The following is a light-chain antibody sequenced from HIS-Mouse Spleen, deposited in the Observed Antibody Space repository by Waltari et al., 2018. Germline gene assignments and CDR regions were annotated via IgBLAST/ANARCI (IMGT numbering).Light chain of an antibody. V-gene: IGLV3-21*03. CDR3: QVWDSSSDHVV. Sequence: SYVLTQPPSVSVAPGKTARITCGGNNIGIKSVPWYQQKPGQAPVLVVYDDSDRPSGIPERFSGSNSGNTATLTSSRVEAGDEADYYCQVWDSSSDHVVFGGGTKLTVL. CDR2: DDS. J-gene: IGLJ2*01. CDR1: NIGIKS.